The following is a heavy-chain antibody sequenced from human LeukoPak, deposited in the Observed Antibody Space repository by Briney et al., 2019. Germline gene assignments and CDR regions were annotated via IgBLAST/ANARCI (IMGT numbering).Heavy chain of an antibody. CDR2: ISGSGSST. J-gene: IGHJ6*02. Sequence: GGSLRLSCAASGFTVSSNYMSWVRQAPGKGLEWVSAISGSGSSTYYADSVKGRFTISRDNSKNTLYLQMNSLRAEDTAVYYCARDWGYSSGPPGRDYYYGMDVWGQGTTVTVSS. V-gene: IGHV3-66*01. D-gene: IGHD6-19*01. CDR3: ARDWGYSSGPPGRDYYYGMDV. CDR1: GFTVSSNY.